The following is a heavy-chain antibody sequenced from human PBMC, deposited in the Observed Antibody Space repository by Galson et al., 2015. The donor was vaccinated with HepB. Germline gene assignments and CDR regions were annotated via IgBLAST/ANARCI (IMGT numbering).Heavy chain of an antibody. CDR1: GFTFSGSA. D-gene: IGHD6-13*01. J-gene: IGHJ4*02. V-gene: IGHV3-73*01. Sequence: SLRLSCAASGFTFSGSAIHWVRQASGKGLEWVGRIRSNASDYATAFAAALKGSITISRDDSKNTAHLHMNRLETEDTAVYYWLSLGHLSGYSSSWGQGTLVTVSS. CDR2: IRSNASDYAT. CDR3: LSLGHLSGYSSS.